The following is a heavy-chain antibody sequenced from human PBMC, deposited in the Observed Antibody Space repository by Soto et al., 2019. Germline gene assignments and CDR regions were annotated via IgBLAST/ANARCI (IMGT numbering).Heavy chain of an antibody. D-gene: IGHD3-10*01. CDR1: GGSISSSNW. CDR3: ARLIVVQNWFDP. CDR2: IYYSGST. Sequence: SETLSLTCTVSGGSISSSNWWSWVRQPPGKGLEWIGYIYYSGSTNYNPPLKSRVTISVDTSKNQFSLKLSSVTAADTAVYYCARLIVVQNWFDPWGQGTLVTVSS. J-gene: IGHJ5*02. V-gene: IGHV4-4*02.